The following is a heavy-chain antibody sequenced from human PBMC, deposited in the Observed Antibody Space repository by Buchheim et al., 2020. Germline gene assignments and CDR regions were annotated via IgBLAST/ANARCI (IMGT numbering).Heavy chain of an antibody. V-gene: IGHV3-23*04. J-gene: IGHJ6*02. D-gene: IGHD3-10*01. CDR2: ISGSGGST. Sequence: EVQLVESGGGLVQPGGSLRLSCAASGFTFSSYAMSWVRQAPGKGLEWVSAISGSGGSTYYADSVKGGFTISRDNSKNTLYLQMNSLRAEDTAVYYCAKDGGPPQLLLWFGGYGMDVWGQGTT. CDR1: GFTFSSYA. CDR3: AKDGGPPQLLLWFGGYGMDV.